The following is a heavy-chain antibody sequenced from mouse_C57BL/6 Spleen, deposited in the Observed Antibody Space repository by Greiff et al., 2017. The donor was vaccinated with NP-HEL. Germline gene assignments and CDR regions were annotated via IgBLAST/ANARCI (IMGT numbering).Heavy chain of an antibody. Sequence: EVKLVESGGGLVQSGRSLRLSCATSGFTFSDFYMEWVRQAPGTGLEWIAASRNKANDYTTAYSASVKGRFIVSRDTSQSILYLQMNALRAEDTAIYYCARDDYDYEGFAYWGQGTLVTVSA. J-gene: IGHJ3*01. CDR1: GFTFSDFY. CDR2: SRNKANDYTT. CDR3: ARDDYDYEGFAY. D-gene: IGHD2-4*01. V-gene: IGHV7-1*01.